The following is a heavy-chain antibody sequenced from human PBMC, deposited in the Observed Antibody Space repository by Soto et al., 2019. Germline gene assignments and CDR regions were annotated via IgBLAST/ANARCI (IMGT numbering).Heavy chain of an antibody. CDR2: IYYSGST. D-gene: IGHD1-20*01. J-gene: IGHJ6*02. CDR3: ARVSVSTSLWYYYYYGMDV. V-gene: IGHV4-30-4*01. Sequence: PSETLSLTCTVSGGSISSGDYYWSWIRQPPGKGLEWIGYIYYSGSTYYNPSLKSRVTISVDTSKNQFSLKLSSVTAADTAVYYCARVSVSTSLWYYYYYGMDVWGQGTTVTVSS. CDR1: GGSISSGDYY.